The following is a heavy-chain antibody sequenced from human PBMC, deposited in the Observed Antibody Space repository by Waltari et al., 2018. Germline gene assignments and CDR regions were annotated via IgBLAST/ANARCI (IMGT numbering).Heavy chain of an antibody. D-gene: IGHD2-8*01. CDR3: AKRNAPNRCFDS. Sequence: QVQLQESGPGLLQPSETVSLTCGVSGASISSYFWNWIRQPPGKGLGWIGYGLNNGGTKYNPSLKSRAALSVDRAREQVALKLTSATTACTAVYYCAKRNAPNRCFDSWGQGTLVIVSS. CDR1: GASISSYF. J-gene: IGHJ4*02. V-gene: IGHV4-59*12. CDR2: GLNNGGT.